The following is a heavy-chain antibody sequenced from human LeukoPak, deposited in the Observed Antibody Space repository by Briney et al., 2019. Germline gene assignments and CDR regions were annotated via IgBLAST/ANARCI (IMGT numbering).Heavy chain of an antibody. J-gene: IGHJ6*02. CDR1: GYTFSKYG. CDR2: ISGYNGNT. Sequence: ASVKVSCKASGYTFSKYGISWVRQAPGQGLEWMGWISGYNGNTNYAQKLQGRITMTTDTSTSTAYMELRSLRSDDSAVFYCARDVRVGGVIATYGMDVWGQGTTVTVSS. D-gene: IGHD2-21*01. CDR3: ARDVRVGGVIATYGMDV. V-gene: IGHV1-18*01.